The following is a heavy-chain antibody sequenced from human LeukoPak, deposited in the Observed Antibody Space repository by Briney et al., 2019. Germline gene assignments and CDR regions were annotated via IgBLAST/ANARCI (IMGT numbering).Heavy chain of an antibody. V-gene: IGHV3-53*01. J-gene: IGHJ4*02. CDR3: ARAFSGSYYFDY. CDR1: GFSVSSNY. Sequence: GGSLRLSCAASGFSVSSNYMSWVRQAPGKGLEWVSVIYSGGSTYYADSVKGRFTISRGNSKNTLSLQMNSLRAEDTAVYYCARAFSGSYYFDYWGQGTLVTVSS. D-gene: IGHD1-26*01. CDR2: IYSGGST.